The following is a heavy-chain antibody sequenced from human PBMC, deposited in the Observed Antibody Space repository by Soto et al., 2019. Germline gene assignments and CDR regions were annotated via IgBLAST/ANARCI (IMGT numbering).Heavy chain of an antibody. J-gene: IGHJ4*02. CDR2: ISGGGSNT. CDR3: AKDSNKYSSSLRGRYFDY. D-gene: IGHD4-4*01. V-gene: IGHV3-23*01. CDR1: GFPFSSYV. Sequence: EVQLLESGGGLVQRGGSLRLSCAASGFPFSSYVMSWVRQAPGKGLEWVSGISGGGSNTFYADSVKGRFTISRDNSKNTLLLQMNGVGAEDTAVYYCAKDSNKYSSSLRGRYFDYWGQGIGVTVSS.